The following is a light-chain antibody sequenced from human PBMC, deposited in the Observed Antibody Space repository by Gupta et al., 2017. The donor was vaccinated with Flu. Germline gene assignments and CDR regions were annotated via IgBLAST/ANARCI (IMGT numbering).Light chain of an antibody. Sequence: QSVLTQPPSVSAAPGQKVTISCSGSSSNIGSNFVSWYQQLPRTAPKLLFEENNKRPSGIPDRFSGSKAGASATPGITVLQTGEEAYYYGLSWDSRLSAVVFGGGTKLTVL. CDR2: ENN. CDR3: LSWDSRLSAVV. V-gene: IGLV1-51*02. J-gene: IGLJ3*02. CDR1: SSNIGSNF.